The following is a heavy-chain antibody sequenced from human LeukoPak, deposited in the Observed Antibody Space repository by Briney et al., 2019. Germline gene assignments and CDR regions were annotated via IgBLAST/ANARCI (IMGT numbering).Heavy chain of an antibody. V-gene: IGHV3-21*01. D-gene: IGHD1-26*01. Sequence: GGSLRLSCAASGFTFSSCAMHWVRQAPGKGLEWVSSISTSSSYIYYAELVRGRFTISRDNARKSLFLQMNSLRAEDTAVYYCARGRQNSGSYSDAFDMWGQGTMVTVSP. CDR1: GFTFSSCA. CDR2: ISTSSSYI. CDR3: ARGRQNSGSYSDAFDM. J-gene: IGHJ3*02.